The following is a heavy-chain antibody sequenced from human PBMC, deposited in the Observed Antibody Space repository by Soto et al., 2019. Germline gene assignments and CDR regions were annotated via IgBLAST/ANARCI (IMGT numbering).Heavy chain of an antibody. CDR1: GYSFISYW. CDR3: ARIIGYCRNNDCSWTFDI. CDR2: FYPGDSTS. Sequence: GESLKISCKTSGYSFISYWVAWVRQLPGKGLEWMGTFYPGDSTSTYSPSFQGQVTISVDKSISTAYLQLSSLKASDTAMYYCARIIGYCRNNDCSWTFDIWGQGTMVTVSS. D-gene: IGHD2-15*01. V-gene: IGHV5-51*01. J-gene: IGHJ3*02.